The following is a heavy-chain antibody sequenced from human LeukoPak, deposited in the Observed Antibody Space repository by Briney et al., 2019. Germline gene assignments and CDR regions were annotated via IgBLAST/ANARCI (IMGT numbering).Heavy chain of an antibody. CDR1: GYTFTSYD. V-gene: IGHV1-8*01. J-gene: IGHJ5*02. Sequence: ASVKVSCKASGYTFTSYDINWVRQATGQGLEWMGWMNPNSGNTGYAQKFQGRVTMTRNTSISTAYMELSSLRSEDTAVYYCARNLGYCSGGSCTTSYNWFDPWGQGTLVTVSS. CDR2: MNPNSGNT. CDR3: ARNLGYCSGGSCTTSYNWFDP. D-gene: IGHD2-15*01.